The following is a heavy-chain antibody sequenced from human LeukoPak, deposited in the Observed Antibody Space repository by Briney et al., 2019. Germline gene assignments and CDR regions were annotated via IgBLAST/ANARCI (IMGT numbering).Heavy chain of an antibody. Sequence: GGALRLACAASVFTFDDYTMHWVRRAPGKGLEWVSLISWDGGISYYADCVKGRFTISRDNSKNSLYVQINSMRTEETALYYCAKDYYDFWSGYHTARGGPVDCWGQGTLVTVSS. V-gene: IGHV3-43*01. CDR1: VFTFDDYT. CDR3: AKDYYDFWSGYHTARGGPVDC. D-gene: IGHD3-3*01. J-gene: IGHJ4*02. CDR2: ISWDGGIS.